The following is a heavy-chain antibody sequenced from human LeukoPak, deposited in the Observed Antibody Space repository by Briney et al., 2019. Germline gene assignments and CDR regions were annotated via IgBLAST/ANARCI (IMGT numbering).Heavy chain of an antibody. D-gene: IGHD6-13*01. CDR1: GGTLSSYA. Sequence: GASVKVSCKASGGTLSSYAFSWVRQAPGQGLEWIGRIIPILGIANYAQKFQGRVTITADKSTSTAYMELSSLRSEDTAVYYCSREMYSSSRGAFDIWRQGTMVTVSS. V-gene: IGHV1-69*04. CDR2: IIPILGIA. CDR3: SREMYSSSRGAFDI. J-gene: IGHJ3*02.